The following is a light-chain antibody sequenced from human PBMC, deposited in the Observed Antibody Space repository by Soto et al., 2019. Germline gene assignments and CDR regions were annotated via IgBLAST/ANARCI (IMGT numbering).Light chain of an antibody. J-gene: IGLJ2*01. CDR3: QSYDSSLSALV. V-gene: IGLV1-40*01. Sequence: QPVLTQPPSVSGAPGQRVTISCTGSSSNIGTGYDVHWYQQLPGTAPILLIYGNSNRPSGVPDRFSGSKSGTSASLAITGLQAEDEADYYCQSYDSSLSALVFGGGTKLTVL. CDR1: SSNIGTGYD. CDR2: GNS.